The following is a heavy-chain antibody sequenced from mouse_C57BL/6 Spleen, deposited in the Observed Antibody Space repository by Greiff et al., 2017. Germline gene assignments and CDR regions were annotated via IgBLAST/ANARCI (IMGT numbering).Heavy chain of an antibody. Sequence: EVQLQQSGPELVKPGASVKISCKASGYTFTDYYMNWVKQSHGQSLEWIGDVNPNNGGTSYNQKFKGKATLTVDKSSGTAYMELRSLTSEDSAVYYCARIYYGSSYDWYFDVWGTGTTVTVSS. J-gene: IGHJ1*03. CDR2: VNPNNGGT. CDR3: ARIYYGSSYDWYFDV. CDR1: GYTFTDYY. V-gene: IGHV1-26*01. D-gene: IGHD1-1*01.